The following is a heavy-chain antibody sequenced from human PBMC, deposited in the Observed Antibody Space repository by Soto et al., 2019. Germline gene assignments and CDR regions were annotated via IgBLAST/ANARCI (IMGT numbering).Heavy chain of an antibody. Sequence: EVQLAESGGGLVQPGGSLRLSCAASGFTFSSYGLSWVRQAPGKGPEWVSAISNGGETFYADSVKGRFTISRDNSKNTLYLQLSSLRAEDTALYYCVQSLCSVGICYHDYWGQGTLVTVSS. V-gene: IGHV3-23*04. CDR3: VQSLCSVGICYHDY. CDR2: ISNGGET. D-gene: IGHD2-15*01. CDR1: GFTFSSYG. J-gene: IGHJ4*02.